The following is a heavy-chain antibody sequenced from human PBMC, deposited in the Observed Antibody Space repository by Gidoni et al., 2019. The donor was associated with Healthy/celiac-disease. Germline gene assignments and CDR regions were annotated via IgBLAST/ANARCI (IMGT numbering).Heavy chain of an antibody. CDR3: ARVFSRKISSGQMDV. Sequence: EVQLVASGGGLVQPGGSLRLSCAASGFTFSSYEMNWVRQAPGKGLEWVSYISSSGSTIYYADSVKGRFTISRDNAKNSLYLQMNSLRAEDTAVYYCARVFSRKISSGQMDVWGKGTTVTVSS. J-gene: IGHJ6*04. CDR1: GFTFSSYE. V-gene: IGHV3-48*03. CDR2: ISSSGSTI. D-gene: IGHD3-22*01.